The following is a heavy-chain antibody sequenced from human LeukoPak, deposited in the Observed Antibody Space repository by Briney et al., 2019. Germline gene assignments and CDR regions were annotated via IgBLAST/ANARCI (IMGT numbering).Heavy chain of an antibody. CDR1: GYTFTTYG. Sequence: ASVKVSCKATGYTFTTYGISWVRQAPGQGLEWMGRLSVYNGNTNYAQKLQGRVTMTTDTSTSTAYMELRSLRSDDTAVYYCARAVIGYDTSGYYTPYYYYYMDVWGKGTTVTISS. V-gene: IGHV1-18*01. D-gene: IGHD3-22*01. CDR2: LSVYNGNT. CDR3: ARAVIGYDTSGYYTPYYYYYMDV. J-gene: IGHJ6*03.